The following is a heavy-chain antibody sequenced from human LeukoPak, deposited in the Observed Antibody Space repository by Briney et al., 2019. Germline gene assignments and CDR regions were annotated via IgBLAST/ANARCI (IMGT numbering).Heavy chain of an antibody. CDR3: ARDLPFDGSGTYFPFDI. CDR1: GGTFSSYA. CDR2: IIPIFGTA. Sequence: SVKVSCKASGGTFSSYAISWVRQAPGQGLEWMGGIIPIFGTANYAQKFQGRVTIAVDKSTSTAYMELSSLRSEDTAVYYCARDLPFDGSGTYFPFDIWGQGTMVTVSS. J-gene: IGHJ3*02. V-gene: IGHV1-69*06. D-gene: IGHD3-10*01.